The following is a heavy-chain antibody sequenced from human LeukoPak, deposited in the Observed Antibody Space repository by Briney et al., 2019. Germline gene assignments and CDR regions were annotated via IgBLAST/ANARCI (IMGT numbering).Heavy chain of an antibody. CDR1: GFTFDDYA. CDR3: AKDIAAAGRYYYYGMDV. V-gene: IGHV3-9*01. J-gene: IGHJ6*02. D-gene: IGHD6-13*01. CDR2: ISWNSGSI. Sequence: GGSLRLSCAASGFTFDDYAMHWVRQAPGKGLEWVSGISWNSGSIGYADSVKGRFTISRDNAKNSLYLQMNSLRAEDTALYYCAKDIAAAGRYYYYGMDVWGQGTTVTVSS.